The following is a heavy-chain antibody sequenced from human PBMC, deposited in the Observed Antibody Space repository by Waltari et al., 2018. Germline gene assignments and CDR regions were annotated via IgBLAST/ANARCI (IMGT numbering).Heavy chain of an antibody. CDR1: GFTFSSYG. CDR3: AKQDWSEIPNPHFDY. D-gene: IGHD2-2*01. J-gene: IGHJ4*02. V-gene: IGHV3-33*06. CDR2: IGYDGSYK. Sequence: QVQLVDSGGGVVQPGRSLRLSCAASGFTFSSYGMQWVRQAPGKGLKWVALIGYDGSYKYYAESVKGRFTISRDNSKNTLYLQLNSLRAEDTAVYYCAKQDWSEIPNPHFDYWGQGTLVTVSS.